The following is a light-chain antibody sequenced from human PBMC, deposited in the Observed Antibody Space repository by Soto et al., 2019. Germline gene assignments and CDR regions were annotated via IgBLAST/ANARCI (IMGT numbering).Light chain of an antibody. Sequence: DIQMTQSPSTLSASVGDRVTITCRASQTISTWLAWYQQKPGKAPKLLIYQASSLEGGVPSRFSGSGSGTEFTLTISSLQPDDYGTYYCQQYYDLRTFGQGTKVDIK. CDR1: QTISTW. V-gene: IGKV1-5*03. CDR3: QQYYDLRT. CDR2: QAS. J-gene: IGKJ1*01.